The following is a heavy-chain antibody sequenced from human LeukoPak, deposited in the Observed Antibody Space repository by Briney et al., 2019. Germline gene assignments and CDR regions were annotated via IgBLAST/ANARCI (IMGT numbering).Heavy chain of an antibody. CDR3: ASLRYYYDSSGYLFDDY. D-gene: IGHD3-22*01. J-gene: IGHJ4*02. CDR2: INPNGGGT. Sequence: ASVKVSCKASGYTFTGYYMHWVRQAPGQGLEWMGRINPNGGGTNYAQKFQGRVTMTRDTSISTAYMELSRLRSDDTAVYYCASLRYYYDSSGYLFDDYWGQGALVTVSS. V-gene: IGHV1-2*06. CDR1: GYTFTGYY.